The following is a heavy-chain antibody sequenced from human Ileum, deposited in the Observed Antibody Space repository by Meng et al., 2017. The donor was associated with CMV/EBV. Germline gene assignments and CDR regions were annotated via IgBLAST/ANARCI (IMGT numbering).Heavy chain of an antibody. Sequence: LSLTCAASGFTFSKHWMHWVRQVPGKGLVWVSYINSEGSHTTYADSVRGRFTISRDNSKNTLYLQMNSLRVEDTADYYCARGGPDAFDIWGQGTMVTVSS. J-gene: IGHJ3*02. V-gene: IGHV3-74*01. CDR3: ARGGPDAFDI. CDR2: INSEGSHT. D-gene: IGHD3-16*01. CDR1: GFTFSKHW.